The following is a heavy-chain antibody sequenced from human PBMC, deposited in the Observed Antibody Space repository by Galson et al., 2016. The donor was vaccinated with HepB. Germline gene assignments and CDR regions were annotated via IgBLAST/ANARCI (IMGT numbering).Heavy chain of an antibody. Sequence: SVKVSCKASGYTFRGYGIPWVRQAPGQGLEWMGWISAYNGNTNYAQKVQGRVTMTTDTSTSTAYLGLRSLRSDDTAVYYCARDPYDYVWGTSRAQAELDYWGQGTLVTVSS. D-gene: IGHD3-16*02. CDR3: ARDPYDYVWGTSRAQAELDY. CDR2: ISAYNGNT. J-gene: IGHJ4*02. V-gene: IGHV1-18*01. CDR1: GYTFRGYG.